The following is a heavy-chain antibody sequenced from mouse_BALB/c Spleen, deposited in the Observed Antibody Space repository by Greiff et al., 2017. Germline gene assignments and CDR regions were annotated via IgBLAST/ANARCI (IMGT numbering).Heavy chain of an antibody. CDR2: ISSGGSYT. J-gene: IGHJ4*01. Sequence: EVKLMESGGDLVKPGGSLKLSCAASGFTFSSFGMSWVRQTPDKRLEWVATISSGGSYTYYPDSVKGRFTISRDNAKNTLYLQMSSLKSEDTAMYYCARLDYYYGSRDAMDYWGQGTSVTVSS. V-gene: IGHV5-6*01. D-gene: IGHD1-1*01. CDR1: GFTFSSFG. CDR3: ARLDYYYGSRDAMDY.